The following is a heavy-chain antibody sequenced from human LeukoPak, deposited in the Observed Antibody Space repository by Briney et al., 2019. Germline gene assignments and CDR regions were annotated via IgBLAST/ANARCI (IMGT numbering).Heavy chain of an antibody. CDR3: ARDRYSSSPPFDY. CDR1: GDSVSSNGAA. D-gene: IGHD6-6*01. CDR2: TYYRSKWYS. J-gene: IGHJ4*02. Sequence: SRTLSLSCAVSGDSVSSNGAAWNWIRQSPSRGLEWLGRTYYRSKWYSDYAVSVKSRITINPDTSKNQFSLQLNSVTPEDTAVYYCARDRYSSSPPFDYWGQGTLVTVSS. V-gene: IGHV6-1*01.